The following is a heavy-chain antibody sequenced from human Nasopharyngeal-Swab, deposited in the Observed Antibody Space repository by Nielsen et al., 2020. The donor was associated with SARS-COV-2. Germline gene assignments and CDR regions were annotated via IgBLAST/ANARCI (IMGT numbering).Heavy chain of an antibody. Sequence: GESLKISCADTGFTFSYYAMNWVRQAPGKGLEWVSAIGGTGGSTYYADSVKGQFTISRDNSKNTLYLQMNSLRAEDTAVYYCAKDRGCSGGSCYVHWYFDLWGRGTLVTVSS. CDR2: IGGTGGST. V-gene: IGHV3-23*01. CDR1: GFTFSYYA. J-gene: IGHJ2*01. D-gene: IGHD2-15*01. CDR3: AKDRGCSGGSCYVHWYFDL.